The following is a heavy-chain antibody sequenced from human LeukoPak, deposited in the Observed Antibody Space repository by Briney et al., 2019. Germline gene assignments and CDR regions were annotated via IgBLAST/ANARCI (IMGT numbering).Heavy chain of an antibody. CDR1: GFNFSTYS. D-gene: IGHD6-19*01. V-gene: IGHV3-21*01. J-gene: IGHJ6*02. CDR2: ISSSSSHI. CDR3: ARDNLPGVAGRMDV. Sequence: GGSLRLSCAASGFNFSTYSMNWVRQAPGKGLEWVSSISSSSSHIYYTLSLKGRFTISRDNAKNTLYLQMNSLRAEDTAVYYCARDNLPGVAGRMDVWGQGTTVTVSS.